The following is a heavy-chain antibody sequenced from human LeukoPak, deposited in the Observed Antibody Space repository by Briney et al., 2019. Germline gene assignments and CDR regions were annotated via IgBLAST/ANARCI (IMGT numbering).Heavy chain of an antibody. CDR2: IYPGDSDT. CDR1: GYIFTNYW. D-gene: IGHD3-16*01. CDR3: ARLAFGGVTEYFQH. J-gene: IGHJ1*01. Sequence: GESLKISCRGSGYIFTNYWIGWVRQMPGKGLEWMGIIYPGDSDTRYSPSFQGQVTISADKPISTAYLQWSSLKASDTAMYYCARLAFGGVTEYFQHWGQGTLATVSS. V-gene: IGHV5-51*01.